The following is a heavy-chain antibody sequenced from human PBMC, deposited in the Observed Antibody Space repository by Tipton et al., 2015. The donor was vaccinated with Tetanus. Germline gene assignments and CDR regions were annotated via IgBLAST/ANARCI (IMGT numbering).Heavy chain of an antibody. CDR2: ISAYNGNT. CDR1: GYTFTDYG. Sequence: QLVQSGPEVKKPGASVKVSCKASGYTFTDYGISWVRQAPGQGPEWMGWISAYNGNTNYAQKVQGRVTMTTDTSTNTAYMELRSLRSDDTAVYCCAREGMYSGKYYYYFDYWGQGTLVTVSS. D-gene: IGHD1-26*01. J-gene: IGHJ4*02. CDR3: AREGMYSGKYYYYFDY. V-gene: IGHV1-18*01.